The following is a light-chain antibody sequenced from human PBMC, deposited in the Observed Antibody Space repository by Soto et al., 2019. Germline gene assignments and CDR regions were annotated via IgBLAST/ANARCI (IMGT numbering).Light chain of an antibody. CDR1: SSDVGGYNY. V-gene: IGLV2-14*03. Sequence: QSALTQPASVSGSPGQSIIISCTGTSSDVGGYNYVSWYQQHPGKAPRLMIYDVSNRPSWVSNRFSGSKSVNTASLIISGLQTEDEADYYCSSYTSSSTLVFGTGTKLTVL. CDR2: DVS. CDR3: SSYTSSSTLV. J-gene: IGLJ1*01.